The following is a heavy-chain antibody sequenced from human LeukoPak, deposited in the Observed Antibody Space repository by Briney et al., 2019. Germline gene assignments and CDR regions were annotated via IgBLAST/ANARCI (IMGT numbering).Heavy chain of an antibody. CDR1: GGIFRSYG. V-gene: IGHV1-69*01. D-gene: IGHD2-15*01. J-gene: IGHJ6*02. Sequence: AVKASCKTSGGIFRSYGLNWVRQAPGQGLEWMGGFIPILGTPKYAQNLQGRVTITADESTSTGYMELSSLRYEDTAVYYCARGLYCRSSTSCSDCGMDVWGQETAVTVFS. CDR3: ARGLYCRSSTSCSDCGMDV. CDR2: FIPILGTP.